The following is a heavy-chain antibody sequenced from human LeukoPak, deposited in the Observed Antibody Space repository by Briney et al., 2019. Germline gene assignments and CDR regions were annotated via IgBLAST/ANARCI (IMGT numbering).Heavy chain of an antibody. V-gene: IGHV4-39*01. CDR2: IYYSGNT. J-gene: IGHJ4*02. D-gene: IGHD4-11*01. CDR1: GGSISSSSYY. Sequence: SETLSLTCTVSGGSISSSSYYWAWIRQPPGKGLEWIGSIYYSGNTYYNPSLKSRITISVDTSKNQFSLRLSSVTAADTAVYYCARNLRRGQNDYSNSWGQGTLVTVSS. CDR3: ARNLRRGQNDYSNS.